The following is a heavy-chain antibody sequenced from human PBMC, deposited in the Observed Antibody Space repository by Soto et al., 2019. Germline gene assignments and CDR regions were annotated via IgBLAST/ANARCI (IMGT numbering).Heavy chain of an antibody. CDR2: IGTASDP. V-gene: IGHV3-13*05. D-gene: IGHD3-22*01. J-gene: IGHJ4*02. Sequence: GGSLSLSCAASGFTFSSYDMHWVRQATGKCMEWDSAIGTASDPYYPSSANGRFPISKKNAKNSLYLQMNSLRAGDTAVYYCARAGYYDGSGQFYFDYWGQGXLVTVSS. CDR1: GFTFSSYD. CDR3: ARAGYYDGSGQFYFDY.